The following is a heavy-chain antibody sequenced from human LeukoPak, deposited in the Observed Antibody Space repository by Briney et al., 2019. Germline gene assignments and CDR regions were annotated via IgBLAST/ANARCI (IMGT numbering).Heavy chain of an antibody. CDR1: GFTFSSYA. D-gene: IGHD2-15*01. V-gene: IGHV3-23*01. CDR2: ISVSGTYA. CDR3: AKGYCSDTNCQTRLGLDY. Sequence: QTGGSLRLSCAASGFTFSSYAMSWVRQAPGKGLEWVSSISVSGTYAYYADSVKGRFTISIDNSKNTLYLQMNSLRAEDTAVYYCAKGYCSDTNCQTRLGLDYWGQGTLVTVSS. J-gene: IGHJ4*02.